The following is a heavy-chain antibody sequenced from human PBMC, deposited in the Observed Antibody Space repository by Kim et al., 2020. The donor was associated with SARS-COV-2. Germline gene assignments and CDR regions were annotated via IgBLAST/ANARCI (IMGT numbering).Heavy chain of an antibody. J-gene: IGHJ6*02. CDR3: VRAGKPWGMDV. D-gene: IGHD7-27*01. Sequence: GGSLRLSCAASGFTFGPFWMAWVRQAPGKGPEWVANIKGDGSENYYVDSVEGRFTISRDNAKATMYLQMNSLRVEDTAIYYFVRAGKPWGMDVWGQGNT. V-gene: IGHV3-7*01. CDR1: GFTFGPFW. CDR2: IKGDGSEN.